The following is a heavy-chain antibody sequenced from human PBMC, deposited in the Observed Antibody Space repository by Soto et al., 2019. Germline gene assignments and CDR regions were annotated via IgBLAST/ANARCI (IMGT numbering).Heavy chain of an antibody. J-gene: IGHJ4*02. D-gene: IGHD2-15*01. Sequence: GGSLRLSCAASGFTFSSYAMSWVRQAPGKGLEWVSAISGSGGSTYYADSVKGRFTISRDNSKNTLYLQMNSLRAEDTAVYYCAKSTAEVEPHCSGGSCYPDYWGQGTLVTVSS. CDR1: GFTFSSYA. V-gene: IGHV3-23*01. CDR2: ISGSGGST. CDR3: AKSTAEVEPHCSGGSCYPDY.